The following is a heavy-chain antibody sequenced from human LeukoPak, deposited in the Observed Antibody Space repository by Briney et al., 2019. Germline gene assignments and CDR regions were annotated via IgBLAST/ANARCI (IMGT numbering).Heavy chain of an antibody. CDR1: GFTFSSYG. D-gene: IGHD5-18*01. J-gene: IGHJ3*02. V-gene: IGHV3-30*02. CDR2: IRYGGSNK. Sequence: QPGGSLRLSCAASGFTFSSYGMHWVRQAPGKGLEWVAFIRYGGSNKYYADSVKRRFTISRDNSKNTLYLQMNSLRAEDTAVYYCAKGSSGYSYALDAFDIWGQGTMVTVSS. CDR3: AKGSSGYSYALDAFDI.